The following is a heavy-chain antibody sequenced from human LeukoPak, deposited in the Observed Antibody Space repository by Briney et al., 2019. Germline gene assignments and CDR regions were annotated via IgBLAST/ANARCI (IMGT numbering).Heavy chain of an antibody. Sequence: KAGGSLRLPCAASGFIFRSYAMSWVRQAPGKGLEWVSGISSSGGRTFYADSVKGRFTISRDNSKNTLYLQMNSLRAEDTAVYYCANYYYDTSGYKNWGQGTLVTVSS. CDR2: ISSSGGRT. V-gene: IGHV3-23*01. CDR3: ANYYYDTSGYKN. CDR1: GFIFRSYA. J-gene: IGHJ4*02. D-gene: IGHD3-22*01.